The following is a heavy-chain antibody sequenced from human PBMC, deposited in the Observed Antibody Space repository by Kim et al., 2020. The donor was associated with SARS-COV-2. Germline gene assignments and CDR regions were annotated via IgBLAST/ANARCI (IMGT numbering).Heavy chain of an antibody. Sequence: ASVKVSCKASGYTFTSYYMHWVRQAPGQGLEWMGIINPSGGSTSYAQKFQGRVTMTRDTSTSTVYMELSSLRSEDTAVYYCAREQGGSPDYYGMDVWGQGTTVTVSS. D-gene: IGHD3-16*01. J-gene: IGHJ6*02. CDR1: GYTFTSYY. CDR3: AREQGGSPDYYGMDV. CDR2: INPSGGST. V-gene: IGHV1-46*01.